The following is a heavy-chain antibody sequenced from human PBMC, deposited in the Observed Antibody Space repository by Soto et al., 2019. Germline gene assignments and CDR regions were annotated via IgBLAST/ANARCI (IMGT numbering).Heavy chain of an antibody. CDR1: GFTFSSYS. V-gene: IGHV3-48*01. Sequence: SLRLSCAASGFTFSSYSMNWVRQAPGKGLEWISYISGSGSTIYYADSVKGRFTISRDNAKNSLYLQMNSLRAEDTAVYYCARGLAYCGGDCYRAFDFWGQGSLVTVSS. CDR3: ARGLAYCGGDCYRAFDF. J-gene: IGHJ4*02. D-gene: IGHD2-21*02. CDR2: ISGSGSTI.